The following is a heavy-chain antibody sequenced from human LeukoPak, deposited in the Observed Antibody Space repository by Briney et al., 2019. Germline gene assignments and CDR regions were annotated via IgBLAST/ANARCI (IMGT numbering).Heavy chain of an antibody. CDR1: GGSISSYY. V-gene: IGHV4-4*07. CDR2: IYSTEST. D-gene: IGHD6-13*01. J-gene: IGHJ4*02. Sequence: SETLSLTCTVSGGSISSYYWSWIRQPAGKGLEWIGRIYSTESTNYNPSLKSRVTMSVDTSKNQFSLRLRSMTAADTAVYYCARQIASAGTAGFDFWGQGALVTVSS. CDR3: ARQIASAGTAGFDF.